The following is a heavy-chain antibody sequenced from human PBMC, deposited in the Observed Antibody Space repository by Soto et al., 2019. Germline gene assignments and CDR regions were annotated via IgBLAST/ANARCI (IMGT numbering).Heavy chain of an antibody. V-gene: IGHV3-30-3*01. J-gene: IGHJ4*02. CDR2: ISYDGSNK. D-gene: IGHD2-2*01. CDR1: GFTFSSYA. CDR3: ARPYCSSTSCHPLLAY. Sequence: GGSLRLSCASSGFTFSSYAMHWVRQAPGKGLEWVAVISYDGSNKYYADSVKGRFTISRDNSKNTLYLQMNSLRAEDTAVYYCARPYCSSTSCHPLLAYWGPGTLVTGSS.